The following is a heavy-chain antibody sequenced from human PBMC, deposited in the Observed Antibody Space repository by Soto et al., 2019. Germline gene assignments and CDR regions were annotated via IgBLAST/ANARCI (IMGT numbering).Heavy chain of an antibody. Sequence: PGGSLRLSCAASGFTFSSYAMSWVRQAPGKGLEWVSAISGSGGSTYYADSVKGRFTISRDNSENTLYLQMNSLRAEDTAVYYCAAPAYDFWSGLGSRDYYGMDVWGQGTTVTVSS. J-gene: IGHJ6*02. D-gene: IGHD3-3*01. CDR3: AAPAYDFWSGLGSRDYYGMDV. CDR1: GFTFSSYA. CDR2: ISGSGGST. V-gene: IGHV3-23*01.